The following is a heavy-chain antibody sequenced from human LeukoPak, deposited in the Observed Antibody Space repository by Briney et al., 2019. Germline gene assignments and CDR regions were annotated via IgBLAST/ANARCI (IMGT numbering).Heavy chain of an antibody. J-gene: IGHJ3*02. CDR2: ISYDGSNK. CDR1: GFTFSSYG. D-gene: IGHD1-26*01. Sequence: PGGSLRLSCAASGFTFSSYGMHWVRQAPGKGLEWVAVISYDGSNKYYADSVKGRFTISRDNSKNTLYLQMNSLRSDDTAVYYCARFGVGATHGAFDIWGQGTMVTVSS. V-gene: IGHV3-30*03. CDR3: ARFGVGATHGAFDI.